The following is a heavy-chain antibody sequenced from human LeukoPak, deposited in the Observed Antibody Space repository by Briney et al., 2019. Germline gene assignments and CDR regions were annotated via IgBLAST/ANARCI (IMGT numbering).Heavy chain of an antibody. V-gene: IGHV4-61*08. CDR3: ARGGIGVLDY. CDR1: GGSISSGGYY. J-gene: IGHJ4*02. Sequence: SETLSLTCTVSGGSISSGGYYWSWIRQPPGKGLEWIGYIYYSGSTNYNPSLKSRVTISVDTSKNQFSLKLSSVTAADTAVYYCARGGIGVLDYWGQGTLVTVSS. D-gene: IGHD2-21*01. CDR2: IYYSGST.